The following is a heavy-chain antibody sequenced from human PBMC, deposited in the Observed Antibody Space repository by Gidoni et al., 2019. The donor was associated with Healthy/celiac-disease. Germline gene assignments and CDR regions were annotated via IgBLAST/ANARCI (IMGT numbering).Heavy chain of an antibody. J-gene: IGHJ4*02. V-gene: IGHV3-15*01. CDR1: GFTFSNAW. CDR3: TTGFVVVPAAIGSGKTDY. Sequence: EVQLVESGGGLVKPGGSLRLSCAASGFTFSNAWMSWVRQAPGKGLEWVGRIKSKTDGGTTDYAAPVKGRFTISRDDSKNTLYLQMNSLKTEDTAVYYCTTGFVVVPAAIGSGKTDYWGQGTLVTVSS. CDR2: IKSKTDGGTT. D-gene: IGHD2-2*01.